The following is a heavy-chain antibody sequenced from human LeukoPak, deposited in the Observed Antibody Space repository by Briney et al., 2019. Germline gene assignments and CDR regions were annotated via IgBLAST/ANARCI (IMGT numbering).Heavy chain of an antibody. CDR1: GFTFSSYW. CDR3: ARHLSGVTGYTYGRGIDY. CDR2: IKPDGSEK. J-gene: IGHJ4*02. V-gene: IGHV3-7*01. Sequence: GGSLRLSCAASGFTFSSYWMSWVRQAPGKGLEWVANIKPDGSEKYYADSVKGRFTISRDNAKKSMYLQMNSLRAEDTAVYYCARHLSGVTGYTYGRGIDYWGQGTLVTVSS. D-gene: IGHD5-18*01.